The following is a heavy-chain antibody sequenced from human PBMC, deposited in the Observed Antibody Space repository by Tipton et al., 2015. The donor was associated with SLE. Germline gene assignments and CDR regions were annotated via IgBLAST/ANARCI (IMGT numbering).Heavy chain of an antibody. CDR2: IYYSGST. CDR3: ARHAGDYAYFDS. J-gene: IGHJ4*02. D-gene: IGHD4-17*01. Sequence: TLSLTCTVSGGSISSEGYYWSWIRQRPGKDLEWIGYIYYSGSTYYSPSLKSRTTISVDTSKNQFSLRLSSVTAADTAVYYCARHAGDYAYFDSWGQGTLVTVSS. V-gene: IGHV4-31*03. CDR1: GGSISSEGYY.